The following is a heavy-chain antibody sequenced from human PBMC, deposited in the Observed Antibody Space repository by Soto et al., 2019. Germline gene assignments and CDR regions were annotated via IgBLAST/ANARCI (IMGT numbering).Heavy chain of an antibody. Sequence: ASVKVSCKASGGTFSSYAISWVRQAPGQGLEWMGGIIPIFGTANYAQKFQGRVTITADESTSTAYMELSSLRSEDTAVYYCAREDDLTMNYGLDVWGQGTTVTVSS. J-gene: IGHJ6*02. CDR1: GGTFSSYA. CDR2: IIPIFGTA. D-gene: IGHD3-22*01. CDR3: AREDDLTMNYGLDV. V-gene: IGHV1-69*13.